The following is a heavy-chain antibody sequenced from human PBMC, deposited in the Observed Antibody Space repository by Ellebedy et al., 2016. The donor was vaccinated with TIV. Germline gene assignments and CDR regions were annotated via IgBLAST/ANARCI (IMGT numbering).Heavy chain of an antibody. Sequence: SETLSLTCAVSGGSISSGGYSWSWIRQPPGKGLEWIGYIYHSGSTYYNPSLKSRVTISVDTSKNQFSLKLSSVTAADTAVYYCARDAKRLSTHIYYYGMDVWGQGTTVTVSS. J-gene: IGHJ6*02. CDR3: ARDAKRLSTHIYYYGMDV. D-gene: IGHD2-21*01. CDR1: GGSISSGGYS. V-gene: IGHV4-30-2*01. CDR2: IYHSGST.